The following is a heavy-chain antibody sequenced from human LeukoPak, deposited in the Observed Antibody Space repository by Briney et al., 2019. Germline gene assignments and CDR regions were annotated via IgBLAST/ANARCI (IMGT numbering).Heavy chain of an antibody. D-gene: IGHD3-9*01. CDR1: GFTFSSYA. CDR2: ISYDGSNK. Sequence: GGSLRLSCAASGFTFSSYAMHWVRQAPGKGLEWVAVISYDGSNKYYADSVKGRFTISRDNSKNTLYLQMNSLRAEDTAVYYCARAPGYDTLTGYYYGMDVWGQGTTVTVSS. J-gene: IGHJ6*02. CDR3: ARAPGYDTLTGYYYGMDV. V-gene: IGHV3-30-3*01.